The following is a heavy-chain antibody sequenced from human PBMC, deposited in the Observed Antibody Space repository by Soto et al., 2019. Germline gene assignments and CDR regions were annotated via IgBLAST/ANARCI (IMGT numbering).Heavy chain of an antibody. V-gene: IGHV1-3*01. CDR3: ARGTAAAGTLDY. D-gene: IGHD6-13*01. J-gene: IGHJ4*02. CDR1: GYTFTSYA. CDR2: INAGNGNT. Sequence: GASVKVSCKASGYTFTSYAMHWVRQAPGQRLEWMGWINAGNGNTKYSQKFQGRVTITRDTSASTAYMELSSLRSEDTAVYYCARGTAAAGTLDYWGQGTLVTVSS.